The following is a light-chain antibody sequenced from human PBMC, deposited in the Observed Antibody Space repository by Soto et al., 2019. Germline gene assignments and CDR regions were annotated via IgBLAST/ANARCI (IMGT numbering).Light chain of an antibody. CDR2: DVS. CDR1: QDINKF. Sequence: IPLTHSPSSLTASVGDTVTITCQASQDINKFLNWYQQKPGKAPKLLIYDVSNLETGVPSRFSGSGSETHFTLTINSLQPEDIATYYCQQYDNYDITFGQGTRLEIK. CDR3: QQYDNYDIT. J-gene: IGKJ5*01. V-gene: IGKV1-33*01.